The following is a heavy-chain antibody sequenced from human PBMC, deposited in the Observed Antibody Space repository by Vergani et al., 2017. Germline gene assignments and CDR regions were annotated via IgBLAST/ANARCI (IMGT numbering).Heavy chain of an antibody. CDR2: INNNGGST. V-gene: IGHV3-23*01. D-gene: IGHD2/OR15-2a*01. J-gene: IGHJ3*01. Sequence: QLLESGGGLIQPGGSLRLSCAASGFTFNSYAMTWVRQAPGKGLEWVSGINNNGGSTYYADSVKGRFTSSRDNSKNTLYLQMTDLRAQDTATYYCAKVCDSTSCPYVGGVFDVWVHGTMVTVSS. CDR3: AKVCDSTSCPYVGGVFDV. CDR1: GFTFNSYA.